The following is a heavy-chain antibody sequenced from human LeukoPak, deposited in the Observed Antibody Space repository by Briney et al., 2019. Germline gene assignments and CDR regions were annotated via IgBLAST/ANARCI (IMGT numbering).Heavy chain of an antibody. CDR1: GVSLSTSGGG. J-gene: IGHJ4*02. V-gene: IGHV2-5*02. CDR2: SSWDDDK. Sequence: ESGPTLVKPTQTLTRTCTFSGVSLSTSGGGVGWIRQPPGQALEWLALSSWDDDKRYSPSLKSRLTFTNDPSKNQLVLTMTNMDPVDTATYYCAHSHVRAAAGAYFDYWGQGTLVTVSS. CDR3: AHSHVRAAAGAYFDY. D-gene: IGHD6-13*01.